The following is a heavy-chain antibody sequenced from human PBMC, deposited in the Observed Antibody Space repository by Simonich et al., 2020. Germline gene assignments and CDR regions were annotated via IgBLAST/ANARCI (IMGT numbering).Heavy chain of an antibody. J-gene: IGHJ3*02. Sequence: EVQLVESGGGLVKPGGSLRLSCAASGFTFSSYSMNWVRQAPGRGVEWVPSISSSRSYIYYADSVKGRFTIARDNAKNSLYLQMNSLRAEDTAVYYCAREQARGGAFDIWGQGTMVTVSS. CDR1: GFTFSSYS. CDR3: AREQARGGAFDI. CDR2: ISSSRSYI. D-gene: IGHD3-16*01. V-gene: IGHV3-21*01.